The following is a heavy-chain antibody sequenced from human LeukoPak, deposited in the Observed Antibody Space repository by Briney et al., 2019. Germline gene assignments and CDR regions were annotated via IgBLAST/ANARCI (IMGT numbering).Heavy chain of an antibody. CDR3: ARLPGRFDSSSWSGCY. CDR2: IYTGGST. Sequence: GGSLRLSCAASGFTVSGNYMSWVRQAPGKGLEWISVIYTGGSTFYADSVKGRFTISRDNSKNTVYLQMNNLRVEDTAVYYCARLPGRFDSSSWSGCYWGQGALVTVSS. CDR1: GFTVSGNY. V-gene: IGHV3-53*01. D-gene: IGHD6-13*01. J-gene: IGHJ4*02.